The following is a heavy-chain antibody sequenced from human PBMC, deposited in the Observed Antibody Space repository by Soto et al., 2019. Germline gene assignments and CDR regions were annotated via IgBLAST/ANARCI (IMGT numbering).Heavy chain of an antibody. D-gene: IGHD3-22*01. V-gene: IGHV3-23*01. CDR1: GFTFSSYA. CDR2: ISGSGGST. J-gene: IGHJ4*02. CDR3: AKFDTYYYDSSGYFPDY. Sequence: GGSLRLSCAASGFTFSSYAMSWVRQAPGKGLEWVSAISGSGGSTYYADSVKGRFTISRDNSKNTLYLQMNSLRAEDTAVYYCAKFDTYYYDSSGYFPDYWGQGTLVTVSS.